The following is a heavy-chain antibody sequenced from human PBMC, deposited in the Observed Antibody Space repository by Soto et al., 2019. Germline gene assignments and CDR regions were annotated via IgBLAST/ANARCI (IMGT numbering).Heavy chain of an antibody. V-gene: IGHV4-59*01. D-gene: IGHD3-16*01. CDR3: ARGGTPIDY. CDR1: GGSISSYY. Sequence: SETLSLTCTVSGGSISSYYWSWIRQPPGKGLEWIGYFYYSASTNYNPSLKSRVTISVDTSKNQFSLKLSSVTAADTAVYYCARGGTPIDYWGQGTLVTVSS. CDR2: FYYSAST. J-gene: IGHJ4*02.